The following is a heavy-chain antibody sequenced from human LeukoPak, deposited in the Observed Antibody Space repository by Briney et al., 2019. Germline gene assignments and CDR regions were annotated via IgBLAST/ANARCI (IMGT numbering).Heavy chain of an antibody. D-gene: IGHD1-26*01. V-gene: IGHV3-21*01. J-gene: IGHJ6*03. Sequence: GGSLRLSCAASGFTFSNYNMNWVRQAPGRGLEWVSSITSGSTYVFYTDSVKGRFTISRDNAKNSLYLQMNSLRAEDTAVYYCARDPYSGAYGDSYYYYMDLWGQGTTVTISS. CDR1: GFTFSNYN. CDR3: ARDPYSGAYGDSYYYYMDL. CDR2: ITSGSTYV.